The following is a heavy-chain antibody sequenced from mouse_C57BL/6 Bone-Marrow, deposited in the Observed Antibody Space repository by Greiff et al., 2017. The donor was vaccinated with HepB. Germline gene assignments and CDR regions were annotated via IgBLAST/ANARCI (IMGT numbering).Heavy chain of an antibody. J-gene: IGHJ4*01. CDR2: IHPNSGST. Sequence: QVQLQQPGAELVKPGASVKLSCKASGYTFTSYWMHWVKQRPGQGLEWIGMIHPNSGSTNYNEKFKSKATLTVDKSSSTAYMQLRSLTSEDSAVYYCARSGPYDGSFCYAIDYWGQGTSVTVSA. CDR3: ARSGPYDGSFCYAIDY. CDR1: GYTFTSYW. V-gene: IGHV1-64*01. D-gene: IGHD1-1*01.